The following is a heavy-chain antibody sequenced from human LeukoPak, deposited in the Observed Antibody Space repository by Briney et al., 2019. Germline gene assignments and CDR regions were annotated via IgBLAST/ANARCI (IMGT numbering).Heavy chain of an antibody. J-gene: IGHJ6*02. CDR3: ASRILVPSYGMDV. Sequence: ASVKVSFKASGYTFTSYYMHWVRQAPGQGLEGMGIINPSGGSTSYAQKFQGRVTMTRDTSTSTVYMELSSLRSEDTAVYYCASRILVPSYGMDVWGQGTPVTVSS. D-gene: IGHD2/OR15-2a*01. CDR2: INPSGGST. CDR1: GYTFTSYY. V-gene: IGHV1-46*01.